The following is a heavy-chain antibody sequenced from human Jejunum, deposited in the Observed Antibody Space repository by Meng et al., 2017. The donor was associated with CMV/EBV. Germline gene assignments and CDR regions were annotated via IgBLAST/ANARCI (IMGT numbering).Heavy chain of an antibody. CDR3: ARRGDVNGFEP. Sequence: VSGGSISSGGYCWTWIRQHPEKGLEWIGYMYNTETSYYNPSLKSRSTISGDTSKNQFSLRLTSVTAADTAVYYCARRGDVNGFEPWGQGTLVTVSS. CDR1: GGSISSGGYC. V-gene: IGHV4-31*02. D-gene: IGHD3-10*01. CDR2: MYNTETS. J-gene: IGHJ5*02.